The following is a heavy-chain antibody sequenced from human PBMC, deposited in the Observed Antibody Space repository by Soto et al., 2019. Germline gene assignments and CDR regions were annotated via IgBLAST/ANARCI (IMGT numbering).Heavy chain of an antibody. Sequence: GXSVKVSCQAAGYTFTSYGNHLVRQAPGQGLEWMGWISAYNGNTNYAQKLQGRVTMTTDTSTSTAYMELRSLRSDDTAVYYCARSIELVVPQGMDFWGQGTTVTVSS. CDR3: ARSIELVVPQGMDF. CDR2: ISAYNGNT. J-gene: IGHJ6*02. D-gene: IGHD2-2*01. V-gene: IGHV1-18*04. CDR1: GYTFTSYG.